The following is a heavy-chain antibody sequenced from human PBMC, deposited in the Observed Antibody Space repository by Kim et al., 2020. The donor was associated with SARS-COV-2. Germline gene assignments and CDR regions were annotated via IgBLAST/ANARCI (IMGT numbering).Heavy chain of an antibody. V-gene: IGHV4-59*01. Sequence: TNYTPTPNGLVTISVDTSKNQFSLTLSSVTAADTAVYYCAREQGGSGFDPWGKGTLVTVSS. D-gene: IGHD2-15*01. CDR3: AREQGGSGFDP. J-gene: IGHJ5*02. CDR2: T.